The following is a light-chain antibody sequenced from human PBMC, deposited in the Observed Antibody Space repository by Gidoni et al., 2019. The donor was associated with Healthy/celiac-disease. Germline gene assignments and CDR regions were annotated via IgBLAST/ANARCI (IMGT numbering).Light chain of an antibody. CDR2: DAP. CDR1: QSVSSY. V-gene: IGKV3-11*01. J-gene: IGKJ1*01. Sequence: EVVLTQSPATLSLSPGERATLSCRASQSVSSYLAWYQQKPGQAPRLLIYDAPLRATGIPARFSGSGLGTDLTLTISSLEPEDFAVYSCQQRRNWPPVFGQGTKVEIK. CDR3: QQRRNWPPV.